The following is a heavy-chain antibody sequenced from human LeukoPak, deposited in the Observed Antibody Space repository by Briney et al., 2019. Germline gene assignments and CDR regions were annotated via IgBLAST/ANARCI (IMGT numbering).Heavy chain of an antibody. CDR2: INPNSGDT. CDR1: GYIFTGYY. D-gene: IGHD2-2*03. Sequence: GASAKVSCKASGYIFTGYYMHWVRQAPGQGLEWMGWINPNSGDTDYAQKFQGRVTMTRDTSIRTVYMELSSLKSDDTAVYYRTRGRRLDNAPTAPCEYWGQGTLVTVSS. CDR3: TRGRRLDNAPTAPCEY. V-gene: IGHV1-2*02. J-gene: IGHJ4*02.